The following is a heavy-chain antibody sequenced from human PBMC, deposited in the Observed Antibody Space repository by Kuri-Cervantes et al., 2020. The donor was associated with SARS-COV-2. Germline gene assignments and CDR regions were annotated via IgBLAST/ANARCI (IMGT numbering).Heavy chain of an antibody. CDR2: INPGGGGT. CDR1: GYNFIDYY. Sequence: ASVKVSCKASGYNFIDYYIHWVRQAPGQGLEWMGMINPGGGGTGYAQKFQDRVFVTRDTATRTVYMELSSLTSEDTAVYFCTRADIGHCSGTTCDGFDSWGQGTLVTVSS. V-gene: IGHV1-46*03. CDR3: TRADIGHCSGTTCDGFDS. D-gene: IGHD1-14*01. J-gene: IGHJ4*02.